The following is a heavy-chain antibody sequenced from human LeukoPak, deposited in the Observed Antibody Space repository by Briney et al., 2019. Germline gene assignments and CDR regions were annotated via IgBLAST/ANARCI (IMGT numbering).Heavy chain of an antibody. Sequence: PGRSLRLSCAASGFTFSSYGMHWVRQAPGKGLEWVAVIWHDGSHRYYADSVKGRFTISRDNSKNTLYLQISSLRAEDTAVYYCAKASDYQQPRIRIVDYWGQGTLVTVSS. V-gene: IGHV3-33*03. CDR1: GFTFSSYG. D-gene: IGHD4-17*01. CDR2: IWHDGSHR. J-gene: IGHJ4*02. CDR3: AKASDYQQPRIRIVDY.